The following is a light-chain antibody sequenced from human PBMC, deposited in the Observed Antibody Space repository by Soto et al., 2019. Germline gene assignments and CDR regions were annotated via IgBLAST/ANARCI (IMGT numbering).Light chain of an antibody. CDR3: GSYTSDNTVV. J-gene: IGLJ3*02. Sequence: QSVLTQPASVSGSPGQSITISCTGSSSDVGGYNYVSWYQQHPGKVPKLMIFEVSNRPSGVSSRFSGSKSGSTASLTISGLQSEDEADYYCGSYTSDNTVVFGGGTKLTVL. CDR1: SSDVGGYNY. V-gene: IGLV2-14*01. CDR2: EVS.